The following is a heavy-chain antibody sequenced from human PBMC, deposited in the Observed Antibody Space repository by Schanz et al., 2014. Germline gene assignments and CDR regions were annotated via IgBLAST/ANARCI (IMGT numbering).Heavy chain of an antibody. CDR1: GFTFSNHA. CDR3: ARGVRIDY. D-gene: IGHD3-3*01. CDR2: LTEGGGGT. Sequence: EVKLLESGGHLVQPGGSLRLSCAASGFTFSNHALSWVRQAPGKGLEWVSGLTEGGGGTYYTDAVKGRFTISRDSSKNTLYLQMNSLRADDTAVYYCARGVRIDYWGQGTLVTVSS. V-gene: IGHV3-23*01. J-gene: IGHJ4*02.